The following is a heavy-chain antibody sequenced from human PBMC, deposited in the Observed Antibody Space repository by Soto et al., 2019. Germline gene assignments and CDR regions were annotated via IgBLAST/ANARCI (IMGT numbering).Heavy chain of an antibody. J-gene: IGHJ4*02. V-gene: IGHV4-39*01. CDR2: IYYSGST. CDR3: ALSNWNYLWNDY. Sequence: SETLSLTCTVSGGSIISSSYYWGLIRQPPGKGLELIGSIYYSGSTYYNPSLKGRVTISVDTSKNQFSLKLSSVTAADTAVYYCALSNWNYLWNDYWGQGTLVTVPS. CDR1: GGSIISSSYY. D-gene: IGHD1-7*01.